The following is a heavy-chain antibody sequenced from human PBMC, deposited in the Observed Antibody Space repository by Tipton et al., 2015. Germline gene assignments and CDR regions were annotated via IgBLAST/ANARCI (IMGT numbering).Heavy chain of an antibody. J-gene: IGHJ6*01. CDR1: GFTFSKSA. CDR2: IVVGSGYT. CDR3: AVDLVGVAGFPSPGLSMDV. V-gene: IGHV1-58*01. D-gene: IGHD6-19*01. Sequence: QLVQSGAEVKKPGTSVKVSCKASGFTFSKSAVQWVRQARGQRLEWMGWIVVGSGYTNYAQNFQDRVTITRDMSTGIAYMELNSLISEDTAEYYCAVDLVGVAGFPSPGLSMDVWGQGTTVTVSS.